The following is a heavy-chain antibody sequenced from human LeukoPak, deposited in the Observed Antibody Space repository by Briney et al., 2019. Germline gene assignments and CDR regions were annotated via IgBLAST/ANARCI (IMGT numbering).Heavy chain of an antibody. J-gene: IGHJ4*02. CDR3: ATVRAVAAVAGPIDY. D-gene: IGHD6-19*01. CDR2: ISRSGGST. Sequence: PGGSLRLSCAASGFAFSTYAMTWVRQAPGKGLEWISGISRSGGSTYYADSVKGRFTISRDTSKNTLYLQMNSLRPEDTAVYYCATVRAVAAVAGPIDYWGQGTLVTVSS. CDR1: GFAFSTYA. V-gene: IGHV3-23*01.